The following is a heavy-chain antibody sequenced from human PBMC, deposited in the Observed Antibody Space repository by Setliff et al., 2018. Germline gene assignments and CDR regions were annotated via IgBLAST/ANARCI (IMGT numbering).Heavy chain of an antibody. D-gene: IGHD6-19*01. CDR3: VRTDYSDGRYSMDV. CDR2: IYHDGNS. J-gene: IGHJ6*03. CDR1: GVSINSLSW. V-gene: IGHV4-4*02. Sequence: PSETLSLTCAVSGVSINSLSWWSWVRQSPGKGLEWIGEIYHDGNSNFNPSVHYSPSLKSRVTMSIDKSTNQFSLKLNSVTAADTAVYYCVRTDYSDGRYSMDVWGKGTTVTSP.